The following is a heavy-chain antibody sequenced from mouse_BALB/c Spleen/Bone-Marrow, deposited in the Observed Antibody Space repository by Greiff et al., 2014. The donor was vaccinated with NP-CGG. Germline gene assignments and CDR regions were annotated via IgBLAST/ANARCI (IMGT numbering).Heavy chain of an antibody. CDR1: GYAFSSYW. Sequence: QVHVKQSGAELVRPGSSVKISCKASGYAFSSYWMNWVKQRPGQGLEWIGQIYPGDSDTDYNGKFKGKATLTTDKSSNTAYMQLTSLTSEDSAVYFCARGGISVDYWGQGTTLTVSS. CDR3: ARGGISVDY. CDR2: IYPGDSDT. V-gene: IGHV1-80*01. J-gene: IGHJ2*01.